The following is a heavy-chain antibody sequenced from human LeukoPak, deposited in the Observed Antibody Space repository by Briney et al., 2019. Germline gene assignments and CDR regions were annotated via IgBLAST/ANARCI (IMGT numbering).Heavy chain of an antibody. CDR2: IYYSGST. CDR1: DGSISSSSYY. Sequence: PSETLSLTCTVSDGSISSSSYYWGWIRQPPGKGLEWIGSIYYSGSTYYNPSLKSRVTISVDTSKNQFSLTLSSVTAADTAVYYGYSGSYSSYYYYMDVWGKGTTVTVSS. J-gene: IGHJ6*03. CDR3: YSGSYSSYYYYMDV. D-gene: IGHD1-26*01. V-gene: IGHV4-39*01.